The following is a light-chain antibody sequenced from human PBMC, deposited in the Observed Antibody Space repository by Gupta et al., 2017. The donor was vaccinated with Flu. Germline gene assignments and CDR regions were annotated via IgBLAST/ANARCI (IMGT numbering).Light chain of an antibody. J-gene: IGLJ1*01. CDR2: RNN. Sequence: QSVLPQPPSASGTHGQRVTISCSGRSSNIGSNYVYWYQQLPGTAPKLLIYRNNHRPSGVPYRFSGSKSGTSASLAISVLRSEDEADYYCEAWEDSLSGSYVFGTGTKVTVL. CDR3: EAWEDSLSGSYV. V-gene: IGLV1-47*01. CDR1: SSNIGSNY.